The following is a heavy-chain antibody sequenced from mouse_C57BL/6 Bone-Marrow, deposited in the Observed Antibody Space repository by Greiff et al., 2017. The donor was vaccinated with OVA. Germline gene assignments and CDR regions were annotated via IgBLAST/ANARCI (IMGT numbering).Heavy chain of an antibody. D-gene: IGHD2-3*01. V-gene: IGHV1-81*01. CDR1: GYTFTSYG. Sequence: VQLQQSGAELARPGASVKLSCKASGYTFTSYGISWVKQRTGQGLEWIGEIYPSSGNTYYNEKFKGKATLTADKSSSTAYMELRRLTSEDSAVYFCASLALYDGTYGDWFAYWGQGTLVTVSA. CDR2: IYPSSGNT. CDR3: ASLALYDGTYGDWFAY. J-gene: IGHJ3*01.